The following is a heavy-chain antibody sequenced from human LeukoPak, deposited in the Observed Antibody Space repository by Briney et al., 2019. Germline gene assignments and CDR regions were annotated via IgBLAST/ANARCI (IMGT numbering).Heavy chain of an antibody. CDR3: ATGGSESYYRLDY. CDR1: GFTLSSYG. J-gene: IGHJ4*02. Sequence: GGSLRLSCAASGFTLSSYGMHWVRQAPGKGLEWVAVISYDGSNKYYADSVKGRFTISRDNSKNTLYLQMNSLRAEDTAVYYCATGGSESYYRLDYWGQGTLVTVSS. D-gene: IGHD3-10*01. V-gene: IGHV3-30*03. CDR2: ISYDGSNK.